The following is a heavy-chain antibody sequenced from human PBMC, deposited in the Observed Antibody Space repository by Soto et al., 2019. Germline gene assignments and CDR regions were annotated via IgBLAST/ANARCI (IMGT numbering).Heavy chain of an antibody. CDR2: VSHSGTT. CDR1: GGSFSGYY. D-gene: IGHD2-15*01. CDR3: GRYGGTPIWYFDL. J-gene: IGHJ2*01. V-gene: IGHV4-34*01. Sequence: QVQLQQWGAGLLKPSETLSLTCAVYGGSFSGYYWTWVRQSPGKGLEWIGEVSHSGTTNYNPSLKSRVTISLGTSKNQFSLALTSVTAAGTAVYYCGRYGGTPIWYFDLWGRGTLVTVSS.